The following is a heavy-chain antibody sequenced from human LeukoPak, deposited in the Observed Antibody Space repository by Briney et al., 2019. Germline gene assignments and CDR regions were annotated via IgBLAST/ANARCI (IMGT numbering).Heavy chain of an antibody. CDR2: IIPTFGTA. CDR3: ARGSHYYDSSGYYYDAFDI. D-gene: IGHD3-22*01. J-gene: IGHJ3*02. CDR1: GGTFSSYA. Sequence: VASVKVSCKASGGTFSSYAISWVRQAPGQGLEWMGGIIPTFGTANYAQKFQGRVTITADESTSTAYMELSSLGSEDTAVYYCARGSHYYDSSGYYYDAFDIWGQGTMVTVSS. V-gene: IGHV1-69*13.